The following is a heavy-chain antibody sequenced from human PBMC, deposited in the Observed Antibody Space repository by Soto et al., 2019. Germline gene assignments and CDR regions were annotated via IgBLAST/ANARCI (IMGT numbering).Heavy chain of an antibody. CDR3: ARGLTWGATYFDY. CDR2: IYPGDSDT. V-gene: IGHV5-51*01. D-gene: IGHD7-27*01. CDR1: GYTYTDYW. J-gene: IGHJ4*02. Sequence: GESLKLSCKGPGYTYTDYWIGWVRQLPGKGLEWMGIIYPGDSDTRYSPPFQGHVTITVDKSTSTAYLQWNTLKASDTAMYYCARGLTWGATYFDYWGQGTLVTVSS.